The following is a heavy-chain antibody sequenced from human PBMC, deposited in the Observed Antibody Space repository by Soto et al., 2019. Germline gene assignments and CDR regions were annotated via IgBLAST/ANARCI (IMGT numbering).Heavy chain of an antibody. D-gene: IGHD3-3*01. J-gene: IGHJ4*02. V-gene: IGHV1-3*01. CDR1: GYTFTSYA. CDR3: ARAEYYQFWRGHGD. CDR2: INAGNGNT. Sequence: QVQLVQSGAEVKKPGASVKVSCKASGYTFTSYAMHWVRQSPGQRLEWMGWINAGNGNTKYSQKFQGRVTITRDTSASTAYTELRRLRSEDPAVDYCARAEYYQFWRGHGDWGQGSLVTVS.